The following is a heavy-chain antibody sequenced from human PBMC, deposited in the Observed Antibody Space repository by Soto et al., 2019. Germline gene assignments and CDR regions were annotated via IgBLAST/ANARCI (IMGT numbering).Heavy chain of an antibody. Sequence: EVQLVESGGGLVQPGRSLRLSCAASGLTFDDYAMHWVRQVPGKGLEWVSGINWNSGSIGYGDSVKGRFAISRDNAKNSLHLQMNSLSAEDTAFYYWVKDESINWYSGHFRHWGQGTLVTVSS. CDR1: GLTFDDYA. CDR3: VKDESINWYSGHFRH. D-gene: IGHD6-13*01. V-gene: IGHV3-9*01. J-gene: IGHJ1*01. CDR2: INWNSGSI.